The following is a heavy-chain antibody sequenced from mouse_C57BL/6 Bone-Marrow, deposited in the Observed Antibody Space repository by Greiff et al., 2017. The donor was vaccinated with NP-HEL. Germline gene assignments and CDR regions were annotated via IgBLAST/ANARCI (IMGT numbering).Heavy chain of an antibody. D-gene: IGHD1-1*01. CDR1: GYSITSGYY. Sequence: EVQLVESGPGLVKPPQSLSLTCSVTGYSITSGYYWNWIRQFPGNKLEWMGYISYDGSNNYNPTLKNRISITRDTSKNQFFLKLNSVTTEDTATYYCAREGTTVVAYYFDYWGQGTTLTVSS. J-gene: IGHJ2*01. V-gene: IGHV3-6*01. CDR2: ISYDGSN. CDR3: AREGTTVVAYYFDY.